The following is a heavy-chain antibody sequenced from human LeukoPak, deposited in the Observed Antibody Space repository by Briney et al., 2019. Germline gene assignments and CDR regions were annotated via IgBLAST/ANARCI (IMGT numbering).Heavy chain of an antibody. D-gene: IGHD3-9*01. Sequence: PGGSLRLSCAASGFTFSGSAMHWVRQASGKGLEWVGRIRSKANSYATAYAASVKGRFTISRDDSKNTAYQQMNSLKTEDTAVYYCTLTGAYWYFDLWGRGTLVTVSS. V-gene: IGHV3-73*01. CDR1: GFTFSGSA. CDR2: IRSKANSYAT. CDR3: TLTGAYWYFDL. J-gene: IGHJ2*01.